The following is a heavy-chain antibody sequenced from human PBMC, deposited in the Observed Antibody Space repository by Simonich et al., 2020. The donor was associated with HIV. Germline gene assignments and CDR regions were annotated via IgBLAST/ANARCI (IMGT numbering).Heavy chain of an antibody. CDR3: ARVGIRMYAFDI. D-gene: IGHD1-20*01. CDR1: GGSISSDGYY. CDR2: IYYSGNT. V-gene: IGHV4-31*03. Sequence: QVQLQESGPGLVKPSQTLSLTCTVSGGSISSDGYYWSWIRQNPGKGLEWIGYIYYSGNTYYNPALKSRVTISVDTSKNQFSLKLSSVTAADTAVYYCARVGIRMYAFDIWGQGTMVTVSS. J-gene: IGHJ3*02.